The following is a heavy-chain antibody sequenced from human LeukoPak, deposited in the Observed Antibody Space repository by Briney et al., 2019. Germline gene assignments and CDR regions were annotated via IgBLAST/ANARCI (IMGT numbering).Heavy chain of an antibody. CDR1: GFTFSSYA. CDR3: AKESSGTMYYCDSHGEDY. D-gene: IGHD3-22*01. Sequence: GGSLRLSCAASGFTFSSYAMSWVRQAPGKGLEWVSAISGSGGSTYYADSVKGRFTISRDNSKNTLYLQMNSLRAEDTAVYYCAKESSGTMYYCDSHGEDYWGQGTLVTVSS. J-gene: IGHJ4*02. V-gene: IGHV3-23*01. CDR2: ISGSGGST.